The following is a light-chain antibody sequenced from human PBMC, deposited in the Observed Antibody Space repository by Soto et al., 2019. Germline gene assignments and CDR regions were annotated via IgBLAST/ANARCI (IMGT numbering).Light chain of an antibody. V-gene: IGKV1D-12*01. CDR2: GAS. CDR3: QQANSFPFI. Sequence: DIQMTQSPSSVSGSVGDRVTIACRASRDISTWLAWYQQKPGKAPKLLIYGASNLQSGVPSRFSGRGSGTDFTLTISSLQPEDFGTYYCQQANSFPFIFAQGTKV. J-gene: IGKJ2*01. CDR1: RDISTW.